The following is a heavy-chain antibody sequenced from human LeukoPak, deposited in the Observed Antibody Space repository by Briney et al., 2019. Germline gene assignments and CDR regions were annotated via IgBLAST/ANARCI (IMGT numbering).Heavy chain of an antibody. V-gene: IGHV4-4*02. D-gene: IGHD1-26*01. Sequence: PSGTLSLTCAASGDSITSTNWWSWVRQTPGKGLEWLGEIHHVGSTNYNPSLESRVTISLDKSKNHFSLNLTSVTAADTAVYYCARGRGTYYGNDYWGQGTLVTVSS. CDR1: GDSITSTNW. CDR3: ARGRGTYYGNDY. J-gene: IGHJ4*02. CDR2: IHHVGST.